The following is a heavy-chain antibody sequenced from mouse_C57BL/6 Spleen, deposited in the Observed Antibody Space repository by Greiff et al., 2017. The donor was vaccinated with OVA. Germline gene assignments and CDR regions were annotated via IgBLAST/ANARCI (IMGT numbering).Heavy chain of an antibody. Sequence: DVHLVESEGGLVQPGSSMKLSCTASGFTFSDYYMAWVRQVPEKGLEWVANINYDGSSTYYLDSLKSRFIISRDNAKNILYLQMSSLKSEDTATYYCARDEGIGPWFAYWGQGTLVTVSA. V-gene: IGHV5-16*01. CDR2: INYDGSST. CDR1: GFTFSDYY. J-gene: IGHJ3*01. CDR3: ARDEGIGPWFAY.